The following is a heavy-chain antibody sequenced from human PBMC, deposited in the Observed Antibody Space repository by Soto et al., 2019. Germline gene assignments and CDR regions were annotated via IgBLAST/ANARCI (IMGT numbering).Heavy chain of an antibody. Sequence: SETLSLTCTVSGGSISSGYYYWSWIRQPPGKGLEWIGYIYYSGSTYYNPSLKSRVTISVDTSKNQFSLKLSSVTAADTAVYYCARAVRGSYYDYWGQGSLVTVSS. V-gene: IGHV4-30-4*01. CDR2: IYYSGST. CDR3: ARAVRGSYYDY. CDR1: GGSISSGYYY. D-gene: IGHD3-10*01. J-gene: IGHJ4*02.